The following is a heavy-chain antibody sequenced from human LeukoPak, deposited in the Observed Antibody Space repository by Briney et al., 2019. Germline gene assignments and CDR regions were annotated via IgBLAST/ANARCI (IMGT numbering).Heavy chain of an antibody. CDR1: GFTFSDAW. V-gene: IGHV3-23*01. CDR3: AKQRESSGWSCFDH. D-gene: IGHD6-19*01. CDR2: IHGSGGSA. Sequence: TGGSLRLSCAGSGFTFSDAWMSWVRQAPGKGLEWVSGIHGSGGSAYYADSVRGRFIISRDNSKNTLYLQINSLRAEDTAVYYCAKQRESSGWSCFDHWGQGTLVTVSS. J-gene: IGHJ4*02.